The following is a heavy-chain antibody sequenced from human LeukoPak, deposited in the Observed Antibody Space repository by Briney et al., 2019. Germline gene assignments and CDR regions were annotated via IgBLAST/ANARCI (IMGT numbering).Heavy chain of an antibody. CDR2: ISGSGGST. J-gene: IGHJ4*02. V-gene: IGHV3-23*01. Sequence: GGSLRLSCAASRFTFSNFAMSWVRQAPGKGLERVSAISGSGGSTYYADSVKGRFTISRDNSKNALFLQMNSLRAEDTAVYYCAKSGPYCSSTSCNYFDYWGQGTLVTVSS. D-gene: IGHD2-2*01. CDR3: AKSGPYCSSTSCNYFDY. CDR1: RFTFSNFA.